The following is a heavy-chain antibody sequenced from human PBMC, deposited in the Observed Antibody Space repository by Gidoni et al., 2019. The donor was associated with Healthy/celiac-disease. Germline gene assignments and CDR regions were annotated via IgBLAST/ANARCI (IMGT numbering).Heavy chain of an antibody. V-gene: IGHV3-48*01. CDR3: ARGKLVGDYVAGGFDY. CDR1: GFTFSSYS. D-gene: IGHD4-17*01. Sequence: EVQLVESGGGLVQPGGSLSLSCEASGFTFSSYSMNWVRQAPGKGLEWVSYISSSSSTIYYADSVKGRFTISRDNAKNSLYLQMNSRRAEDTAVYYCARGKLVGDYVAGGFDYWGQGTLVTVSS. CDR2: ISSSSSTI. J-gene: IGHJ4*02.